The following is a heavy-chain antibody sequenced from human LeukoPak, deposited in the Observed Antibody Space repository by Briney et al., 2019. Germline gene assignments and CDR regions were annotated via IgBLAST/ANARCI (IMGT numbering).Heavy chain of an antibody. CDR1: GYTFTSYG. CDR2: ISAYNGNT. D-gene: IGHD2-2*01. V-gene: IGHV1-18*01. CDR3: ARDGSLSSTSGAFDI. J-gene: IGHJ3*02. Sequence: ASVKVSCKASGYTFTSYGISWVRQAPGQGLEWMGWISAYNGNTNYAQKLQGRVTMTTDTSTSTAYMELRSLRTDDTAVYYCARDGSLSSTSGAFDIWGQGTMVTVSS.